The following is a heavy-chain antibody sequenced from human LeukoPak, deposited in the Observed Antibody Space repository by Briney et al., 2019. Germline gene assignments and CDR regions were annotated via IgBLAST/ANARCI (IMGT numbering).Heavy chain of an antibody. Sequence: SETLSLTCTASGGCISSYYCSWIRQPPGKGLEWIGYIDYSGSTNYNPSLKGRVTISVDTSKNQFSLKLSSVTAADTAVYYCARGGVTHRGPPFAYWGQGTLVTVSS. CDR2: IDYSGST. CDR3: ARGGVTHRGPPFAY. V-gene: IGHV4-59*08. CDR1: GGCISSYY. D-gene: IGHD2-21*02. J-gene: IGHJ4*02.